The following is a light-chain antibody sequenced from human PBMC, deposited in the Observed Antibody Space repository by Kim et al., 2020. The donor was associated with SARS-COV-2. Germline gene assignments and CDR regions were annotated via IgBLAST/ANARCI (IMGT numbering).Light chain of an antibody. Sequence: SASVGDRVTIPCRASQGISNYLAWFQKKPGKAPKSLIYGASTLQSGVPSNFSGSGSGTDFTLTINSLQPEDSATYYCQQYDSYPLTFGGGTKLEI. CDR1: QGISNY. CDR2: GAS. V-gene: IGKV1-16*02. CDR3: QQYDSYPLT. J-gene: IGKJ4*01.